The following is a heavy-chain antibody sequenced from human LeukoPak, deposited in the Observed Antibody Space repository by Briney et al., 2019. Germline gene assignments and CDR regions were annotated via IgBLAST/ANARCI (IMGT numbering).Heavy chain of an antibody. CDR2: ISYDGSNK. CDR1: GFTLSSYG. CDR3: AREGVPAAIIDY. V-gene: IGHV3-30*03. Sequence: PGRSLRLSCAASGFTLSSYGMHWVRQAPGKGLEWVAVISYDGSNKYYADSVKGRFTISRDNSKNTLYLQMNSLRAEDTAVYYCAREGVPAAIIDYWGQGTLVTVSS. D-gene: IGHD2-2*01. J-gene: IGHJ4*02.